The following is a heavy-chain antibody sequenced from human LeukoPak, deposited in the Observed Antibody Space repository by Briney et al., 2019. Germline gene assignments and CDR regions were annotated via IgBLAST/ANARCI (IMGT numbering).Heavy chain of an antibody. V-gene: IGHV3-30*02. J-gene: IGHJ4*02. CDR3: APTPSTSGGY. CDR2: IRSDGSDK. Sequence: PGGSLRLSCAASGFIFSTYGMHWVRQAPGKGLEWVAFIRSDGSDKSYAGSVMGRFPISRDNSKNTLYLQMNTLRPEDTAVYYCAPTPSTSGGYWGQGTLVTVSS. D-gene: IGHD2-2*01. CDR1: GFIFSTYG.